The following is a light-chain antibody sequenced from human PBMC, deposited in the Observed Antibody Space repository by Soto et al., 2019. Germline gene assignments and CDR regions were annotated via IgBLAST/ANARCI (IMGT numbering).Light chain of an antibody. CDR1: SSDVGGYNY. CDR2: DVT. Sequence: QSALTQPASVSGSPGQSITVSCTGTSSDVGGYNYVSWYQQHPGKAPRLMIYDVTNRPSGVCDRFSGSKSGNTASLTISGLQAEDEADYYCSSYRRGSTYVFGTGTKVTVL. J-gene: IGLJ1*01. CDR3: SSYRRGSTYV. V-gene: IGLV2-14*03.